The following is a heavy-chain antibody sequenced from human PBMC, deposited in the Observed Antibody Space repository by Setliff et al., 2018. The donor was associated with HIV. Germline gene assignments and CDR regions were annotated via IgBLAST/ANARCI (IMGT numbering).Heavy chain of an antibody. CDR3: AREPTGDFWSGYSSRGLDY. J-gene: IGHJ4*02. CDR1: GFIFTDYQ. Sequence: RASVKVSCKASGFIFTDYQIHWVRQAPGQGLEWMGRFNPNSRVTNSPQKFQGRVTMTRDTSINTAYMELSRLTSDDTAFYYCAREPTGDFWSGYSSRGLDYWGQGTLVTVSS. V-gene: IGHV1-2*06. D-gene: IGHD3-3*01. CDR2: FNPNSRVT.